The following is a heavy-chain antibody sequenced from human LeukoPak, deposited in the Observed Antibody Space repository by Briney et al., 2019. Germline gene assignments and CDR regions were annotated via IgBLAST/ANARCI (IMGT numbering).Heavy chain of an antibody. D-gene: IGHD2/OR15-2a*01. CDR3: AKDLLGYFDL. V-gene: IGHV3-21*04. Sequence: GGSLRLSCAASGFTFSSYTMNWVRQAPGKGLEWVSIISSGSSYIHYADSVKGRFTISRDNAKNSPYLQMNSLRAEGTAVYYCAKDLLGYFDLWGRGTLVTVSS. CDR1: GFTFSSYT. J-gene: IGHJ2*01. CDR2: ISSGSSYI.